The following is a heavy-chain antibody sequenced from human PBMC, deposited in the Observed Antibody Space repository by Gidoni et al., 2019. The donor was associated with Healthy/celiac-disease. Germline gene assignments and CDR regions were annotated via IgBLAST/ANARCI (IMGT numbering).Heavy chain of an antibody. CDR2: INSDGSST. CDR1: GFTFSSYW. CDR3: ARELDSEAYVYLDY. V-gene: IGHV3-74*01. J-gene: IGHJ4*02. D-gene: IGHD3-16*01. Sequence: ELQLVESGGGLVQPGGSLRLSCPASGFTFSSYWMHWVRQAPGKGLVWVSRINSDGSSTSYADSVKGRITISRDNAKNTLYLQMNSLRAEDTAVYYCARELDSEAYVYLDYWGQGTLVTVSS.